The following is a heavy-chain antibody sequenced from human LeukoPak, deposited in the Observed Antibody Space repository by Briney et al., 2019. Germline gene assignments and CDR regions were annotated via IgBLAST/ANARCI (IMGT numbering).Heavy chain of an antibody. CDR1: VFSLSIHG. CDR2: ISGSGGST. V-gene: IGHV3-23*01. J-gene: IGHJ4*02. CDR3: AKVRRLRLHY. D-gene: IGHD5-12*01. Sequence: GGSLRLSCAASVFSLSIHGIHWVRQAPGKGLEWVSAISGSGGSTYYADSVKGRFTISRDNSKNTLYLQMNSLRAEDTAVYYCAKVRRLRLHYWGQGTLVTVSS.